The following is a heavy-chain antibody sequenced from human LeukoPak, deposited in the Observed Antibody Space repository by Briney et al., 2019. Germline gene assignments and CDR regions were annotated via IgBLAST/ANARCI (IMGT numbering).Heavy chain of an antibody. D-gene: IGHD5-12*01. CDR1: GFTFSTHG. J-gene: IGHJ4*02. Sequence: GRSLRLSCVVSGFTFSTHGFHWVCQAPGKGLEWVSVIWHDGGRKEYADSVRGRFTISRDNSNLYLQMNSLRAEDTAIYYCARDIGNSGFNLDYWGQGTPVTVSS. CDR2: IWHDGGRK. CDR3: ARDIGNSGFNLDY. V-gene: IGHV3-33*01.